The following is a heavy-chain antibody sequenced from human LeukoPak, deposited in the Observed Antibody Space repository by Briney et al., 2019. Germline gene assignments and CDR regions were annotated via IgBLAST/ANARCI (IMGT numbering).Heavy chain of an antibody. CDR2: IIPIFGTA. CDR3: ARDEWAAAGAVDY. Sequence: ASVKVSCKASGGTFSSYAISWVRQAPGQGLEWMGRIIPIFGTANYAQKFQGRVTITTDESTSTAYMELSSLRSEDTAVYYCARDEWAAAGAVDYWGQGTLVTVSP. D-gene: IGHD6-13*01. CDR1: GGTFSSYA. J-gene: IGHJ4*02. V-gene: IGHV1-69*05.